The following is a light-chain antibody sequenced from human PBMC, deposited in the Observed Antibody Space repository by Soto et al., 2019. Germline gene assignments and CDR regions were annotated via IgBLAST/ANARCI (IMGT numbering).Light chain of an antibody. J-gene: IGKJ1*01. Sequence: DIQMTQSPSTLSASVGDRVTITCRASQSISDLLAAYQQKPGKAPKLLIYEASNLKSGVPSRFSGSGSGTEXTLTISSLQPDDFASYYCQQYNGFWTFGQGTKVEIK. CDR1: QSISDL. CDR3: QQYNGFWT. V-gene: IGKV1-5*03. CDR2: EAS.